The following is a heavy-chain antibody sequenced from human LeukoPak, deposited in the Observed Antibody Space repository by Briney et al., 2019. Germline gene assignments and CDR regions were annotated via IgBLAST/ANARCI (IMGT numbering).Heavy chain of an antibody. CDR1: GYTFTGYY. CDR3: AREDCTNGVCYPGWY. CDR2: INPNSGGT. V-gene: IGHV1-2*06. J-gene: IGHJ4*02. D-gene: IGHD2-8*01. Sequence: ASVKVSCKASGYTFTGYYMHWVRQAPGQGLEWMGRINPNSGGTNYAQKFQGRVTITADESTSTAYMELSSLRSEDTAVYYCAREDCTNGVCYPGWYWGQGTLVTVSS.